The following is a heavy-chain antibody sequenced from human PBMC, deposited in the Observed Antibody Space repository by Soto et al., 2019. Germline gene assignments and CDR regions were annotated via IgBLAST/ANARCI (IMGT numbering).Heavy chain of an antibody. J-gene: IGHJ4*02. CDR3: AKADNGYVPWYFDY. Sequence: QVQLVQSGAEVRKPGASVKVSCKTSGYTFTSDYIHWVRQAPGQGLEWMGVINLSDGSTSHAQKFQGRVTMTGDTATRTGYREMSSLKSEDTAVYYCAKADNGYVPWYFDYWGQGTLVTVSS. CDR1: GYTFTSDY. CDR2: INLSDGST. D-gene: IGHD5-12*01. V-gene: IGHV1-46*01.